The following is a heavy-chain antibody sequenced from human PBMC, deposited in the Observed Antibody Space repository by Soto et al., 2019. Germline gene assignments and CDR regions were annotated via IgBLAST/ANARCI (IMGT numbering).Heavy chain of an antibody. J-gene: IGHJ4*02. D-gene: IGHD2-2*01. Sequence: EVQLLQSGGGLVQPGGSLRLSCAASGFTFSNYAMSWARQAPGKGLEWVSAISGSGVSTDYADSVKGRFTISRDNSKDTLYVQMNSLRAEDTAVYYCAKVPSSRPVLPEYWGQGTLVIVSS. CDR1: GFTFSNYA. CDR3: AKVPSSRPVLPEY. CDR2: ISGSGVST. V-gene: IGHV3-23*01.